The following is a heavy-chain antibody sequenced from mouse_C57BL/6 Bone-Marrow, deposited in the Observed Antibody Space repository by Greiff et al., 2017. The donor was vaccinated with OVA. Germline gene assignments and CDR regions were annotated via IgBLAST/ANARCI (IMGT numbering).Heavy chain of an antibody. V-gene: IGHV1-7*01. J-gene: IGHJ2*01. CDR1: GYTFTSYW. CDR2: INPSSGYT. CDR3: ARASYYYGSQVHYLDY. D-gene: IGHD1-1*01. Sequence: VQLQESGAELAKPGASVKLSCKASGYTFTSYWMHWVKQRPGQGLEWIGYINPSSGYTKYNQTFKDKATLTADKSSSTAYMQLSSLTYEDSADYYCARASYYYGSQVHYLDYWGQGTTLTVSS.